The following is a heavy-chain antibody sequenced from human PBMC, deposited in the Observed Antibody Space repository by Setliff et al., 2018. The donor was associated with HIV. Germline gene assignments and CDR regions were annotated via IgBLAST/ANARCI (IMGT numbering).Heavy chain of an antibody. D-gene: IGHD1-26*01. CDR3: ARGQDLGATWTGYYYYYMDV. Sequence: TSETLSLTCTVSGVSISSYYWSWIRQPPGKGLEWIGYIYYSGSTKYNPSLKSRVTISVDRSKNQFSLKLTSVTAADTAVYYCARGQDLGATWTGYYYYYMDVWGKGTTVTVSS. CDR1: GVSISSYY. CDR2: IYYSGST. J-gene: IGHJ6*03. V-gene: IGHV4-59*12.